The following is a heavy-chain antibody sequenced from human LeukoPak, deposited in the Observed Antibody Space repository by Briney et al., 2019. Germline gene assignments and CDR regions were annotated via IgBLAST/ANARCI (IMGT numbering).Heavy chain of an antibody. D-gene: IGHD1-26*01. Sequence: SETLSLTCAVYGGSFSGYYWSWIRQPPGKGLEWIGEINHSGSTNYNPSLKSRVTISVDTSKNQFSLKLSSVTAADTALYYCARVSAGRSLSWFDPWGQGTLVTVSS. CDR1: GGSFSGYY. J-gene: IGHJ5*02. CDR3: ARVSAGRSLSWFDP. V-gene: IGHV4-34*01. CDR2: INHSGST.